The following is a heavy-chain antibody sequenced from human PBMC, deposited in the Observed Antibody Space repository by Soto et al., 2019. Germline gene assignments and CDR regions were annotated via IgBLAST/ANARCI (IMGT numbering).Heavy chain of an antibody. CDR3: ARQWIQLWPPYYYYGMDV. CDR1: GFTFSSYG. CDR2: IWYDGSNK. V-gene: IGHV3-33*01. J-gene: IGHJ6*02. D-gene: IGHD5-18*01. Sequence: GGSVRLSCAASGFTFSSYGMHWVRQAPGKGLEWVAVIWYDGSNKYYADSVKGRFTISRDNSKNTLYLQMNSLRAEDTAVYYCARQWIQLWPPYYYYGMDVWGQGTTVTVSS.